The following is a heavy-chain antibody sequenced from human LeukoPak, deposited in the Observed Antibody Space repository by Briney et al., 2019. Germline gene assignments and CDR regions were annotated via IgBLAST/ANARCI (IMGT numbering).Heavy chain of an antibody. Sequence: GASVKVSCKASGYTFTSFSINWVRQAPGQGLEWMGRISAYNGNTDYSQKVQGRVTMTTDTSTSTVYMELRSLRSDDTAVYYCARDFGSRHVHDNSAYLIWGQGTLVTVSS. J-gene: IGHJ4*02. CDR3: ARDFGSRHVHDNSAYLI. D-gene: IGHD3-22*01. CDR2: ISAYNGNT. V-gene: IGHV1-18*01. CDR1: GYTFTSFS.